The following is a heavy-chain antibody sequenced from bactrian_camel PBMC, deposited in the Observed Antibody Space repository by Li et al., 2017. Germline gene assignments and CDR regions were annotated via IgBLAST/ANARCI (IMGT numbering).Heavy chain of an antibody. Sequence: VQLVESGGGSVQAGGSLKLSCEGSGFAYSVYFMAWFRQAPGKDREAVAGVDFDGTRAYTDSVKGGFTTTRDNAKNTLYLQLNSLETEDTAMYYCTKVDFANWFHLPNLEHWGQGTQVTVS. CDR3: TKVDFANWFHLPNLEH. J-gene: IGHJ4*01. D-gene: IGHD7*01. V-gene: IGHV3S1*01. CDR1: GFAYSVYF. CDR2: VDFDGTR.